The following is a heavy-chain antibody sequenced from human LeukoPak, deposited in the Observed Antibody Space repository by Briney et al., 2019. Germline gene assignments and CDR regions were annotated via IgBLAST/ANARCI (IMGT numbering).Heavy chain of an antibody. J-gene: IGHJ5*02. D-gene: IGHD6-13*01. V-gene: IGHV4-39*07. CDR1: GGSIISTTYY. CDR2: IYYSGSP. Sequence: SETLSLTCTVSGGSIISTTYYWGWIRQPPGKGLEWIASIYYSGSPYYNPSLKSRVTISVDTSKNQFSLKLSSVTAADTAVYYCARAAADQNYNWFDPWGQGTLVTVSS. CDR3: ARAAADQNYNWFDP.